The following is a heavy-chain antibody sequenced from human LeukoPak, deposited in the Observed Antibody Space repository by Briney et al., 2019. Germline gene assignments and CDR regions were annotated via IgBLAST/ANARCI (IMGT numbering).Heavy chain of an antibody. Sequence: PGGSLRLSCAASGFTFSSYAMTWVRQAPGKGLEWVSAINYSGGTTYYADSVKGRFTISRDNSKNTVYLQINSLTAEDTAVYYCGRDSRWAQPDYWGQGTLVTVSS. J-gene: IGHJ4*02. CDR1: GFTFSSYA. CDR3: GRDSRWAQPDY. V-gene: IGHV3-23*01. CDR2: INYSGGTT. D-gene: IGHD5-24*01.